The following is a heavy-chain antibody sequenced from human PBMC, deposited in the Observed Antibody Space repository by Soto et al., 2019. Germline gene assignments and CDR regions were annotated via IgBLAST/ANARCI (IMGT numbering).Heavy chain of an antibody. V-gene: IGHV1-18*01. CDR2: ISAYNGNT. Sequence: GASVKVSCKASGYTFISYGISWVRQAPGQGLEWMGWISAYNGNTNYAQKLQGRVTMTTDTSTSTAYMELRSLRSDDTAVYYCARVSVLRYFDWPSRYYGMDVWGQGTTVTVSS. CDR1: GYTFISYG. D-gene: IGHD3-9*01. CDR3: ARVSVLRYFDWPSRYYGMDV. J-gene: IGHJ6*02.